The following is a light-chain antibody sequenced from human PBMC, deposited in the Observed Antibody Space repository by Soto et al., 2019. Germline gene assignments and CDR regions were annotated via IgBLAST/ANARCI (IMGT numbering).Light chain of an antibody. CDR1: SSDVGSYNL. CDR2: EGS. Sequence: QSALTQPPSASGSPGQSITISCTGTSSDVGSYNLVSWYQQHPGKAPKLMIYEGSKRPSGVSNRFSGSKSGNTASLTISGLQAEDEADYYCCSYAGSLYVFGTGTKVTVL. J-gene: IGLJ1*01. V-gene: IGLV2-23*01. CDR3: CSYAGSLYV.